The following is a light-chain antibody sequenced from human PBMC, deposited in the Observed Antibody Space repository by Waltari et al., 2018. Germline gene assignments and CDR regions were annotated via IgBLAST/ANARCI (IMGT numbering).Light chain of an antibody. J-gene: IGKJ4*01. CDR2: LGS. CDR1: QSLLHSNGYNY. CDR3: MQVLQIPLT. Sequence: DIVMTQSPLSLPVTPGEPASISCRFSQSLLHSNGYNYLVWYLQKSGQAPQLLIYLGSNRASGVPDRFSGSGSGTDFTLKISRVEAEDVGVYYCMQVLQIPLTFGGGTKVEIK. V-gene: IGKV2-28*01.